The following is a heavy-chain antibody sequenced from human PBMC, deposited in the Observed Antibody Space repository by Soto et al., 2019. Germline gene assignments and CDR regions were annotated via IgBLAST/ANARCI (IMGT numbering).Heavy chain of an antibody. CDR2: IGIGSSTK. J-gene: IGHJ3*01. Sequence: GGSLGLSCAASGFTFRNYGMNWVRQAPGKGLEWVSYIGIGSSTKYYADSVKGRFTISRDNAKNSLYLQMNSLRAEDTAVYYCARDQLYYNDISGRPLNAFDVWGQGTMVTVSS. V-gene: IGHV3-48*01. D-gene: IGHD3-22*01. CDR3: ARDQLYYNDISGRPLNAFDV. CDR1: GFTFRNYG.